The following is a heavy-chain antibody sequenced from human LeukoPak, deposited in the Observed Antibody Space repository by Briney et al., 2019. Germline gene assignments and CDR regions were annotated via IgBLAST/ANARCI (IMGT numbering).Heavy chain of an antibody. V-gene: IGHV3-30*18. Sequence: GGSLRLSCAASGFTFRSYSMNWVRQAPGKGLEWVSVISYDGSNKYYVDSVKGRFTISRDNSKNTLYLQMNSLRAEDTAVYFCAKEAGHYYDSRTYDYFDYWGQGTLVTVSS. CDR1: GFTFRSYS. J-gene: IGHJ4*02. CDR2: ISYDGSNK. D-gene: IGHD3-22*01. CDR3: AKEAGHYYDSRTYDYFDY.